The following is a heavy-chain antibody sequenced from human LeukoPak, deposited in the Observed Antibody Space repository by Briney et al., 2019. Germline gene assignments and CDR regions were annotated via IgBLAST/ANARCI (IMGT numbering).Heavy chain of an antibody. D-gene: IGHD3-3*01. J-gene: IGHJ6*03. Sequence: GESLKISCAASGFTFSSYGMHWVRQAPGKGLEWVAFIRYDGSNKYYADSVKGRFTISRDNSKNTLYLQMNSLRAEDTAVYYCAKDMGQYDFWSGQNYYYYMDVWGKGTTVTVSS. V-gene: IGHV3-30*02. CDR3: AKDMGQYDFWSGQNYYYYMDV. CDR2: IRYDGSNK. CDR1: GFTFSSYG.